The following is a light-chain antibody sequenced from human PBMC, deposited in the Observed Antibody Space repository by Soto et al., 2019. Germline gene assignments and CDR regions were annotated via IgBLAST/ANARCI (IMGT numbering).Light chain of an antibody. CDR2: KVS. Sequence: DVVMTQSPLSLPVTLGQPASISCTSSQSLVYHDGNTYLNWFQQRPGQSPRRLIYKVSNRDSGVPDRFSVSGSGTDFTLKISRVEAGDVGVYYCMQGTHWPPMFGQGTRLEIK. CDR3: MQGTHWPPM. J-gene: IGKJ5*01. V-gene: IGKV2-30*01. CDR1: QSLVYHDGNTY.